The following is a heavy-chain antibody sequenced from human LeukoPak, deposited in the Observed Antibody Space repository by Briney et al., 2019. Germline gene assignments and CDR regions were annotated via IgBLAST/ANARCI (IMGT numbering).Heavy chain of an antibody. CDR2: INPKSGNT. CDR1: GYTFTSYG. CDR3: ARVPVLIISPGLDY. D-gene: IGHD3-16*01. V-gene: IGHV1-18*01. Sequence: GASVKVSCKASGYTFTSYGISWVRQAPGQGLEWMGWINPKSGNTKYAQKFQGRVSITSDTSMSTVYMELSSLRSDDTAVYYCARVPVLIISPGLDYWGQGTLVTVSS. J-gene: IGHJ4*02.